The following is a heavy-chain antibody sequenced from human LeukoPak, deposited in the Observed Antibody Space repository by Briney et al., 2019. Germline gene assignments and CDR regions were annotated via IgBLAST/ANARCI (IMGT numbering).Heavy chain of an antibody. CDR3: ARIGPLYGSGSYYNPED. Sequence: ASVKVSCKASGYTFTGYYMHWVRQAPGQGLEWMGWINPNSGGTNYAQKFQGRVTMTRDTSISTAYMELSRLRSDDTAVYYCARIGPLYGSGSYYNPEDWGQGTLVTVSS. J-gene: IGHJ4*02. D-gene: IGHD3-10*01. CDR1: GYTFTGYY. CDR2: INPNSGGT. V-gene: IGHV1-2*02.